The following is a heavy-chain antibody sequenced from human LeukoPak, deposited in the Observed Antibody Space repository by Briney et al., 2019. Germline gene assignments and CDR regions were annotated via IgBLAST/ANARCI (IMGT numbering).Heavy chain of an antibody. D-gene: IGHD4-23*01. CDR1: GGSVSSGSYY. CDR3: AREGGSPGGGGFDY. CDR2: IYYSGST. Sequence: KPSETLSLTCTVSGGSVSSGSYYWSWIRQPPGKGLEWIGYIYYSGSTNYNPSLKSRVTISVDTSKNQFSLKLSSVTAADTAVYYGAREGGSPGGGGFDYGGQGTLLTVSS. V-gene: IGHV4-61*01. J-gene: IGHJ4*02.